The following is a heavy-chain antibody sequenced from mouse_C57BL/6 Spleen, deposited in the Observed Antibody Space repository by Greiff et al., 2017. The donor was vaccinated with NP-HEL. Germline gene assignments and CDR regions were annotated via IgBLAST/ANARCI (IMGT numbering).Heavy chain of an antibody. CDR3: ARDGYGEMAYAMDY. V-gene: IGHV1-64*01. D-gene: IGHD2-2*01. J-gene: IGHJ4*01. Sequence: QVQLQQPGAELVKPGASVKLSCKASGYTFTSYWMHWVKQRPGQGLEWIGMIHPNSGSTNYNEKFKSKATLTVDKSSSTAYMQLSSLTSEDSAVYYCARDGYGEMAYAMDYWGQGTSVTVSS. CDR2: IHPNSGST. CDR1: GYTFTSYW.